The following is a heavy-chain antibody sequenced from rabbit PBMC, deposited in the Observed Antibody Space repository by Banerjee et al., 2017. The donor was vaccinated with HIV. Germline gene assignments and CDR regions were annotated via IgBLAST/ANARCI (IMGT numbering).Heavy chain of an antibody. CDR1: GLDFSSKY. D-gene: IGHD6-1*01. CDR2: IYTGDGST. CDR3: ARSPYAGYADYGAQYFTL. Sequence: QEQLVESGGDLVQPEGSLTLTCKASGLDFSSKYWIYWVRQAPGKGLEWIGTIYTGDGSTYYASWVNGRFTISRNTKENTVTLQMTSLTAADTATYFCARSPYAGYADYGAQYFTLWGQGTLVTVS. J-gene: IGHJ4*01. V-gene: IGHV1S47*01.